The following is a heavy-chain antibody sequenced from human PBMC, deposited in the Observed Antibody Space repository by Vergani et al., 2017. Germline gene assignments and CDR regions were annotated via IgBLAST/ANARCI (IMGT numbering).Heavy chain of an antibody. V-gene: IGHV1-2*02. J-gene: IGHJ5*02. CDR1: GYTFTGYY. D-gene: IGHD2-2*02. CDR2: INPNSGGT. CDR3: ARDSAPFLVVPAAIIWFDP. Sequence: QVQLVQSGAEVKKPGASVKVSCKASGYTFTGYYMHWVRQAPGQGLEWMGWINPNSGGTNYAQKFQGRVTMTRDTSISTAYMERSRLRSDDTAVYYCARDSAPFLVVPAAIIWFDPWGQGTLVTVSS.